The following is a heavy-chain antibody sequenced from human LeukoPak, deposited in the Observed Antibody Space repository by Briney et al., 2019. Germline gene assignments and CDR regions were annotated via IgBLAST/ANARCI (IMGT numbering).Heavy chain of an antibody. CDR3: ARGLRLGELSLDFDY. D-gene: IGHD3-16*02. CDR1: GGTFSSYA. CDR2: IIPIFGTA. V-gene: IGHV1-69*01. Sequence: SVKVSCKASGGTFSSYAISWVRQAPGQGLEWMGGIIPIFGTANYAQKFQGRVTITADESTSTAYMELGSLRSEDTAVYYCARGLRLGELSLDFDYWGQGTLVTVSS. J-gene: IGHJ4*02.